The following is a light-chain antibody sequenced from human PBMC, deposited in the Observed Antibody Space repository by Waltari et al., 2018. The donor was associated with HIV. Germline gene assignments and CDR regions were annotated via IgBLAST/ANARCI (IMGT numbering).Light chain of an antibody. CDR2: MAS. J-gene: IGKJ4*01. CDR1: QSILSRSNNLNY. V-gene: IGKV4-1*01. Sequence: DIVMTQSPASLAVSLGERATINCKSSQSILSRSNNLNYLGWYQQKSGQPPKLLISMASTRESGVPDRFSGSGSGTDFTLTISSLQAEDVAVYYCQQYYSLPPTFGGGTRVERK. CDR3: QQYYSLPPT.